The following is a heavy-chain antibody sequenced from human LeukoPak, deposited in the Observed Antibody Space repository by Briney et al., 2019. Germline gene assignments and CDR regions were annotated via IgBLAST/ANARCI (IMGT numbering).Heavy chain of an antibody. CDR3: ARSGYDTYDLDY. D-gene: IGHD5-12*01. J-gene: IGHJ4*02. Sequence: SETLSLTCTVSGGSISSYYWSWIRQPTGKGLEWIGYVYYSGSTNYNPSLKSRVTISVDTSKNQFSLKLSSVTAADTAVYYCARSGYDTYDLDYWGQGTLVTVSS. CDR1: GGSISSYY. CDR2: VYYSGST. V-gene: IGHV4-59*01.